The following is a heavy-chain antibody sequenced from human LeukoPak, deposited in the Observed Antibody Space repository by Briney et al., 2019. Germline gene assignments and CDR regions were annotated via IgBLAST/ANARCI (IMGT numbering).Heavy chain of an antibody. CDR3: ARAGYYYDSSGSYFDY. D-gene: IGHD3-22*01. CDR1: GGTFSSYA. Sequence: SVTVSCTASGGTFSSYAISWVRQAPGQGLEWMGGIIPIFGTANYAQKFQGRVTITADESTSTAYMELSSLRSEDTAVYYCARAGYYYDSSGSYFDYWGQGTLVTVSS. CDR2: IIPIFGTA. V-gene: IGHV1-69*13. J-gene: IGHJ4*02.